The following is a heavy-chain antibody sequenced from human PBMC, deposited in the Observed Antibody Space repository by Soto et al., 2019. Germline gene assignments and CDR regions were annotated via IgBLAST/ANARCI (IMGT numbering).Heavy chain of an antibody. D-gene: IGHD3-10*01. CDR2: FNPSGGGT. Sequence: ASVKVSCKASGDTYTSYYIHWVRQAPGQGLGWMGTFNPSGGGTFYAQKFQGRVTMTGDTSTSTVYMELSSLRSEDTAVYYCARSSYYYDAFDIWGQGTMVTVSS. CDR3: ARSSYYYDAFDI. CDR1: GDTYTSYY. V-gene: IGHV1-46*01. J-gene: IGHJ3*02.